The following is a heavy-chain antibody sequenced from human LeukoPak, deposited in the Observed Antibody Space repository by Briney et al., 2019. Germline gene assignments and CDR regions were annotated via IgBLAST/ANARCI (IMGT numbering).Heavy chain of an antibody. CDR2: ISGSGGST. V-gene: IGHV3-23*01. D-gene: IGHD3-10*01. J-gene: IGHJ4*02. Sequence: GGSLRLSCAAPGFTFSSYAMSSVRQAPGKGLEWVSAISGSGGSTYYADSVNGRFTISRDNSKNTLYLQMNSLRGEDTAVYYCSKDPSRGTMVRGAPGYWGQGTLVTVSS. CDR3: SKDPSRGTMVRGAPGY. CDR1: GFTFSSYA.